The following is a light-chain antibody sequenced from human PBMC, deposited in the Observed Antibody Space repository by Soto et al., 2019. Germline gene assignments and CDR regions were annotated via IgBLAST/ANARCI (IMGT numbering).Light chain of an antibody. CDR2: DVA. V-gene: IGLV2-11*01. J-gene: IGLJ2*01. CDR3: QSYDTFLSAVV. Sequence: QSALTQPRSVSGSPGQSVTISCTGTSRDIGGYNHVSWYQQHPGKAPKLIIYDVAKRPSGVPDRFSGSKSGNTASLTISGLQPEDEADYYCQSYDTFLSAVVFGGGTKL. CDR1: SRDIGGYNH.